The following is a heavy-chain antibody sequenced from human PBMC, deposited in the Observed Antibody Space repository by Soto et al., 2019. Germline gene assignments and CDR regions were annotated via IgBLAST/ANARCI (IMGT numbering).Heavy chain of an antibody. CDR3: ARRWGRTFDY. V-gene: IGHV4-59*08. CDR2: IYFSGST. CDR1: GGSISSYY. D-gene: IGHD7-27*01. J-gene: IGHJ4*02. Sequence: QVQLQESGPGLVKPSETLSLTCTVSGGSISSYYWSWIRQPPGKGLEWIGYIYFSGSTNYNHSPTSRVTISVDTSKNPFSLKLSSVTAADTAVYYCARRWGRTFDYWGQGTLVTVSS.